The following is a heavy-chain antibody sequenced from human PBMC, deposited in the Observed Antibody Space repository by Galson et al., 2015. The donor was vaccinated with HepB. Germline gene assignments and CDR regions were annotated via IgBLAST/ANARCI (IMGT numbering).Heavy chain of an antibody. D-gene: IGHD1-20*01. V-gene: IGHV4-34*01. Sequence: SETLSLTCAVYGASFSGYYWSWIRQPPGKGLEWIGEINHSGSTNYNPSLESRVTISVDTSKNQFSLNLNSVTAADTAVYYCARGCPPSITGVAGYYYYYMDVWGKGTTVTVSS. CDR2: INHSGST. J-gene: IGHJ6*03. CDR3: ARGCPPSITGVAGYYYYYMDV. CDR1: GASFSGYY.